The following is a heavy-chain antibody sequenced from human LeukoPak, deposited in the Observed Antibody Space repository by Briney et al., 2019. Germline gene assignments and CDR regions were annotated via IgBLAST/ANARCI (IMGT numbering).Heavy chain of an antibody. CDR1: GGSISSNSYY. CDR2: VSYSGNT. V-gene: IGHV4-39*07. CDR3: ASRYCGGDCYYAY. J-gene: IGHJ4*02. Sequence: SETLSLTCTVSGGSISSNSYYWAWIRRPPGKGLEWIATVSYSGNTYYNPSLQSRLTISVEASKTQFSLRLTSVTAADTAVYYCASRYCGGDCYYAYWGQGSLVTVSS. D-gene: IGHD2-21*02.